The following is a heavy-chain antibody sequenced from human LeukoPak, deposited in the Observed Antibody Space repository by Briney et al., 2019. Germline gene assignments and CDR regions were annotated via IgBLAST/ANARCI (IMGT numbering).Heavy chain of an antibody. D-gene: IGHD2-15*01. Sequence: PSQTLSLTCTVSGGSISSGGYYWSWIRQHPGKGLERIGYIYYSGSTYYNPSLKSRVTISVDTSKNQLSLKLSSVTAADTAVYYCARRYRDCSGGICPRGAFDIWGQGTMVTVSS. CDR3: ARRYRDCSGGICPRGAFDI. CDR2: IYYSGST. V-gene: IGHV4-31*03. J-gene: IGHJ3*02. CDR1: GGSISSGGYY.